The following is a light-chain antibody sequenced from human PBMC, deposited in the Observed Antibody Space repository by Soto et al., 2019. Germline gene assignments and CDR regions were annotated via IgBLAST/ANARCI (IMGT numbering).Light chain of an antibody. CDR2: DAS. V-gene: IGKV1-5*01. CDR1: QSVSGR. Sequence: DIQMSQSPSNLSASVGDRVTITCRASQSVSGRLAWYQQKPGKAPKLLMYDASSLESGVPSRFGGSGSGTEFTLAISSLQPDDFATYYCQQYYTYSTFGQGTKVDIK. J-gene: IGKJ1*01. CDR3: QQYYTYST.